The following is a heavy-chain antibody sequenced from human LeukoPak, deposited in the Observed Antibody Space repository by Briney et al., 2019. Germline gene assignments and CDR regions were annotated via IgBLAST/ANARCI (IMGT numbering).Heavy chain of an antibody. Sequence: PGGSLRLSCAASGFTFSSYWMHWVRQAPGKGLVWVSRINSDGSSTSYADSVKGRFTISRDNAKNTLYLQMNSLRAEDTAVYYCARGLRYFDWLLSRRLHYYMDVWGKGTTVTVSS. CDR3: ARGLRYFDWLLSRRLHYYMDV. CDR1: GFTFSSYW. J-gene: IGHJ6*03. CDR2: INSDGSST. D-gene: IGHD3-9*01. V-gene: IGHV3-74*01.